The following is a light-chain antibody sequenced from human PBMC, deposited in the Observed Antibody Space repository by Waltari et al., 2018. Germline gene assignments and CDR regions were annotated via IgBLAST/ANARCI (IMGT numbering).Light chain of an antibody. V-gene: IGKV4-1*01. Sequence: DIVMTQSPDSLAVSLGERATINCKSSQSVLYTSNNKNYLAWYKQKPGQPPELLIYWASTRKSGVPDRVSGSGSGTDFTLTISSLQAEDVAVYYCQQYYTIPPRTFGQGTKVEIK. J-gene: IGKJ1*01. CDR2: WAS. CDR3: QQYYTIPPRT. CDR1: QSVLYTSNNKNY.